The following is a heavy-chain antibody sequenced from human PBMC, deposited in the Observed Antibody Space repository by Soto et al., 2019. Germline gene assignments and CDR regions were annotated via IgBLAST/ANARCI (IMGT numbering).Heavy chain of an antibody. CDR2: VTSDGRDT. V-gene: IGHV3-74*01. D-gene: IGHD3-9*01. CDR3: ARGAVDHAFDI. J-gene: IGHJ3*02. CDR1: GFRFSDYW. Sequence: EVQVVESGGDLVQPGGSLRLSCAASGFRFSDYWMHWVRQVPGKGLVWVSRVTSDGRDTIYADSVMGRFTVSRDNAKNTMFLQMNSLRIDDTAMYYCARGAVDHAFDIWGQGTMVTGSS.